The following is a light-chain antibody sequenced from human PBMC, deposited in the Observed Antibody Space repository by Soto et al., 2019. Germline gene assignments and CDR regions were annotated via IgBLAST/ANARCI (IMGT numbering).Light chain of an antibody. CDR3: ISYAGNHNLV. CDR1: SSGVGAYIC. J-gene: IGLJ2*01. V-gene: IGLV2-8*01. CDR2: EVN. Sequence: QSALTQPPSASGSPGQSVTIPCTGTSSGVGAYICVSWYQQHPGTSPKLIIYEVNKRPSGVPDRFSGSRSGNTASLTVSGLQPEDAADYYCISYAGNHNLVFGGGTKLTVL.